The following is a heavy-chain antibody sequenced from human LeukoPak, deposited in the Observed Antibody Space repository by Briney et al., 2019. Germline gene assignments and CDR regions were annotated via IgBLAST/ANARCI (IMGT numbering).Heavy chain of an antibody. Sequence: PSETLSLTCTVSGGSISSGDYYWSWIRQPPGKGLEWIGYISYSGSTYYNPSLKSRVTISVDTSKNQFSLKLSSVTAADTAVYYCARSIRYFDFDYWGQGTLVTVSS. CDR2: ISYSGST. V-gene: IGHV4-30-4*02. J-gene: IGHJ4*02. CDR1: GGSISSGDYY. CDR3: ARSIRYFDFDY. D-gene: IGHD3-9*01.